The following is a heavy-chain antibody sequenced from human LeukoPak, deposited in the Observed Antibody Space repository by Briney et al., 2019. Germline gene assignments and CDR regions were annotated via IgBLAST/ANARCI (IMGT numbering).Heavy chain of an antibody. Sequence: GGSQRLSCAASGFTFSSYAMSWVRQAPGKGLEWVSAISGSGGSTYYADSVKGRFTISRDNSKNTLYLQMNSLRAEDTAVYYCAKDRYSDYYFDYWGQGTLVTVSS. V-gene: IGHV3-23*01. D-gene: IGHD6-13*01. CDR3: AKDRYSDYYFDY. J-gene: IGHJ4*02. CDR2: ISGSGGST. CDR1: GFTFSSYA.